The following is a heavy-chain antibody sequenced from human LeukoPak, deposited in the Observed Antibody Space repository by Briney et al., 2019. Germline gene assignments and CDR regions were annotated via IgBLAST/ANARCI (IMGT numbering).Heavy chain of an antibody. CDR2: ISSSSSTI. V-gene: IGHV3-48*01. CDR1: GFIFSSYS. CDR3: ARGPYLRGFSPRFDY. Sequence: SGGSLRLSCAASGFIFSSYSMNWVRQAPGKGLEWVSYISSSSSTIYYADSVKGRFTISRDNAKNSLYLQMNSLRAEDTAVYYCARGPYLRGFSPRFDYWGQGTLVTVSS. J-gene: IGHJ4*02.